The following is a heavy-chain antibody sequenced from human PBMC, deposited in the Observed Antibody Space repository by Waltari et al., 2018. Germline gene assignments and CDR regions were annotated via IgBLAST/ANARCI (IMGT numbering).Heavy chain of an antibody. Sequence: SGPGLVKPSQTLSLTCTVPGGSGSDYWSWIRQPAGKGLQWIGRIYASGSTNYNPSLRSRVTISIDTSKNQFSLQLTSVTAADTGVYYCARGRVEDHYDTSGPRDFDHWGQGTLVTVSS. D-gene: IGHD3-3*01. V-gene: IGHV4-61*02. CDR2: IYASGST. CDR1: GGSGSDY. J-gene: IGHJ4*02. CDR3: ARGRVEDHYDTSGPRDFDH.